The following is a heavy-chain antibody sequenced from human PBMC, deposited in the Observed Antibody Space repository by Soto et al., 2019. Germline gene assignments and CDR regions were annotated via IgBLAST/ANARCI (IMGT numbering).Heavy chain of an antibody. V-gene: IGHV3-13*01. J-gene: IGHJ6*02. CDR3: ARAHPLRKYDFWSGYYGPPYYGMDV. Sequence: PGGSLRLSCAASGFTFSSYSMNWVRQATGKGLEWVSAIGTAGDTYYPGSVKGRFTISRENAKNSLYLQMNSLRAGDTAVYYCARAHPLRKYDFWSGYYGPPYYGMDVWGQGTTVTVSS. CDR2: IGTAGDT. D-gene: IGHD3-3*01. CDR1: GFTFSSYS.